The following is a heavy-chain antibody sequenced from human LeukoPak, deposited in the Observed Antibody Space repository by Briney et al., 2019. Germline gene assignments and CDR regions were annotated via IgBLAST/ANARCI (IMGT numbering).Heavy chain of an antibody. CDR3: ARGSDSSGYVVDY. V-gene: IGHV1-8*03. Sequence: ASAKVSCKASGYTFTSYDINWVRQATGQGLEWMGWMNPNSGNTGYAQKFQGRVTITRNTSISTAYMELSSLRSEDTAVYYCARGSDSSGYVVDYWGQGTLVTVSS. CDR1: GYTFTSYD. D-gene: IGHD3-22*01. J-gene: IGHJ4*02. CDR2: MNPNSGNT.